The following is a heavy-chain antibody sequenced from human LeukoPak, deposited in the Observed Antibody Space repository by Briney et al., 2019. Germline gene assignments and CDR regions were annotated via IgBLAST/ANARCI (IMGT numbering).Heavy chain of an antibody. D-gene: IGHD1-26*01. CDR1: GGSIGSGSYY. V-gene: IGHV4-61*02. CDR2: IYTSGST. Sequence: SETLSLTCTVSGGSIGSGSYYWSWIRQPAGKGLEWIGRIYTSGSTNYNPSLKSRVTISVDTSKNQFSLKLSSVTAADTAVYYCARISYSGSPISPGIDFDYWGQGTLVTVSS. CDR3: ARISYSGSPISPGIDFDY. J-gene: IGHJ4*02.